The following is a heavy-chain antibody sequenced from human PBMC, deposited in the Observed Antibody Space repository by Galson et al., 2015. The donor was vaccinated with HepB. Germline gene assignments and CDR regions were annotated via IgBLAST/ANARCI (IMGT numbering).Heavy chain of an antibody. Sequence: SVKVSCKASGYTFTSYGISWVRQAPGQGLEWMGWISAYNGNTNYAQKLQGRVTMTTDTSTSTAYMELRSLRSDDTAVYYYARDVGSSQPYYYYYGMDVWGQGTTVTVSS. CDR2: ISAYNGNT. CDR1: GYTFTSYG. J-gene: IGHJ6*02. CDR3: ARDVGSSQPYYYYYGMDV. V-gene: IGHV1-18*04. D-gene: IGHD6-13*01.